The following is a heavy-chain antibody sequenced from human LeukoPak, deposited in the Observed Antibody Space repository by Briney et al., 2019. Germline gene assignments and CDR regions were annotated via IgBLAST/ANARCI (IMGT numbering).Heavy chain of an antibody. V-gene: IGHV3-48*03. CDR1: GFTFSSYE. D-gene: IGHD4-23*01. Sequence: GGSLRLSCAASGFTFSSYEMNWVRQAPGKGLEWVSYMSSSGSTIYYADSVKGRFTISRDNAKNSLYLQMNSLRAEDTAVYYCARVPNDYGGNTHYYYYYMDVWGKGTTVTVSS. CDR3: ARVPNDYGGNTHYYYYYMDV. J-gene: IGHJ6*03. CDR2: MSSSGSTI.